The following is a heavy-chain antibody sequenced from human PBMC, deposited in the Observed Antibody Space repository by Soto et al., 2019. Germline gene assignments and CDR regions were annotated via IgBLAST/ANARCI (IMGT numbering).Heavy chain of an antibody. CDR3: ARDNRYDFWSGFKDV. Sequence: QVQLVESGGGVVQPGRSLRLSCAASGFTFSSYAMHWVRQAPGKGLEWVAVISYDGSNKYYADSVKGRFTISRDNSKNTLYLQMNSLRAEDTAVYYCARDNRYDFWSGFKDVWGQGTTVTVSS. V-gene: IGHV3-30-3*01. D-gene: IGHD3-3*01. J-gene: IGHJ6*02. CDR1: GFTFSSYA. CDR2: ISYDGSNK.